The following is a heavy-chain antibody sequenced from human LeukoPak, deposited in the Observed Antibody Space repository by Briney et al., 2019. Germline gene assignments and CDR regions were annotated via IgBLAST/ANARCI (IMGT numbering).Heavy chain of an antibody. CDR3: ARGVVVVPAAMLWFDP. D-gene: IGHD2-2*01. V-gene: IGHV1-8*01. CDR2: MNPKSGNT. CDR1: GYTFTSYD. J-gene: IGHJ5*02. Sequence: ASVKASCKASGYTFTSYDINWVRQATGQGLKWWGWMNPKSGNTGYAQKFQGRVTMTGNTSISTAYMELSSLRSEDTAVYYCARGVVVVPAAMLWFDPWGQGTLGTVSS.